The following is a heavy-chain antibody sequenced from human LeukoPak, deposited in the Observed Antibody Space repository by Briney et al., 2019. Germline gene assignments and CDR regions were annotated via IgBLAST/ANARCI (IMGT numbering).Heavy chain of an antibody. D-gene: IGHD4-17*01. CDR1: GFTFSSYS. J-gene: IGHJ4*02. CDR3: AKRNDYGPFDY. Sequence: GGSLRLSCAASGFTFSSYSMNWVRQAPGKGLEWVSAISGSGGSTYYADSVKGRFTISRDNSKNTLYLQMNSLRAEDTAVYYCAKRNDYGPFDYWGQGTLVTVSS. CDR2: ISGSGGST. V-gene: IGHV3-23*01.